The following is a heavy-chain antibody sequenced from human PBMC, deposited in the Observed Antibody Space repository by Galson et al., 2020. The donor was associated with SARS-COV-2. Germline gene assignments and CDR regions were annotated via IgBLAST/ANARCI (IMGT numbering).Heavy chain of an antibody. V-gene: IGHV3-30*04. J-gene: IGHJ4*02. CDR3: ARPHSGSYGSPVDD. Sequence: QLGESLKISCAASGFTFSSYAMHWVRQAPGKGLEWVAVISYDGSNKYYADSVRGRFTISRDNSKNTLYLQMNSLRAEDTAVYYCARPHSGSYGSPVDDWGQGTLVTVSS. D-gene: IGHD1-26*01. CDR2: ISYDGSNK. CDR1: GFTFSSYA.